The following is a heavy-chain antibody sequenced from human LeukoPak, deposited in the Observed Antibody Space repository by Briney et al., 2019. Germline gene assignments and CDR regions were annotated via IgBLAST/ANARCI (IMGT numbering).Heavy chain of an antibody. J-gene: IGHJ5*02. D-gene: IGHD3-10*01. CDR2: IYYSGST. CDR1: GGSISSSSYY. CDR3: ARNEITMVRGVILGFDP. Sequence: SETLSLTCTVSGGSISSSSYYWGWIRQPPGKGLEWIGSIYYSGSTYYNPSLKSRVTISVDTSKNQFSLKLSSVTAADTAVYYCARNEITMVRGVILGFDPWGQGTLVTVSS. V-gene: IGHV4-39*07.